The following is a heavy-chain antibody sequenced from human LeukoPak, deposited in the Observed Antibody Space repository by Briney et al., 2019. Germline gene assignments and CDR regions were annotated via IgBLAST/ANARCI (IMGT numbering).Heavy chain of an antibody. Sequence: SQTLSLTCAVSGVSISSGGYSWSWIRQPPGKGLEWIGYIYHSGSTYYNPSLKSRVTISVDRSKNQFSLKLSSVTAADTAVYYCARTSIAARRANAFDIRGQGTMVTVSS. CDR1: GVSISSGGYS. CDR3: ARTSIAARRANAFDI. J-gene: IGHJ3*02. CDR2: IYHSGST. D-gene: IGHD6-6*01. V-gene: IGHV4-30-2*01.